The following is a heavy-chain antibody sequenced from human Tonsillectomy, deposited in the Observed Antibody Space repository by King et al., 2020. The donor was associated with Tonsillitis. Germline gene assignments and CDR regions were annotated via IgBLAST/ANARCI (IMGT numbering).Heavy chain of an antibody. Sequence: VQLVESGGGLVQPGGSLRLSCAASGFTFSSYAMSWVRQAPGKGLEWVSAISGSGGSTYYADSVKGRFTISRDNSKNTLYLQMNSLRAEDTAVYYCAKARRSGPTRGPEIDYWGQGALVTVSS. CDR3: AKARRSGPTRGPEIDY. J-gene: IGHJ4*02. CDR2: ISGSGGST. CDR1: GFTFSSYA. D-gene: IGHD1-26*01. V-gene: IGHV3-23*04.